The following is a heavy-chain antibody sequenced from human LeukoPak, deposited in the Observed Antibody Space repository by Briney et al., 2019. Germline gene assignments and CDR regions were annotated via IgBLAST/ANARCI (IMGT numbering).Heavy chain of an antibody. J-gene: IGHJ3*02. D-gene: IGHD2-2*01. CDR3: ARVLVVPAATPSDI. Sequence: PSETLSLTCAVYGGSFSGYYWSWIRQPPGKGLEWIGEINHSGSTNYNPSLKSRVTISVDTSKNQFSLKLSSVTAADTAVYYCARVLVVPAATPSDIWGQGTMVTVSS. V-gene: IGHV4-34*01. CDR1: GGSFSGYY. CDR2: INHSGST.